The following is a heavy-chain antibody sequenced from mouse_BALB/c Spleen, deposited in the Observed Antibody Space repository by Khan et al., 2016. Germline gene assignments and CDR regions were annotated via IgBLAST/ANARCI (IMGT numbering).Heavy chain of an antibody. D-gene: IGHD2-1*01. CDR1: GYTFTSYY. CDR2: IYPGNVNT. Sequence: QVQLKQSGPELVKPGASVRISCKASGYTFTSYYIHWVKQRPGQGLEWIGWIYPGNVNTKYNEKFKGKATLTADKSSSTAYMQLSSLTSEDSAVYFCARSYGKKGDAMDYWGQGTSVTVSS. CDR3: ARSYGKKGDAMDY. V-gene: IGHV1S56*01. J-gene: IGHJ4*01.